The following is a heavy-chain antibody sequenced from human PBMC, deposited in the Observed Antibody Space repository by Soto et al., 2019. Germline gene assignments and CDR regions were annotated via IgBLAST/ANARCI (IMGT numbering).Heavy chain of an antibody. D-gene: IGHD3-10*01. CDR3: ARDPSGSGPNFDY. J-gene: IGHJ4*02. V-gene: IGHV4-30-2*01. CDR2: IDHSGST. CDR1: GGSISSGGYS. Sequence: QLQLQESGSGLVKPSQTVSLTCAVSGGSISSGGYSWSWIRQPPGKGLEWIGYIDHSGSTYYNPSLKSRVTISVDTSKNQLSLKLSSVTAADTAVYYCARDPSGSGPNFDYGGQGALVTVSS.